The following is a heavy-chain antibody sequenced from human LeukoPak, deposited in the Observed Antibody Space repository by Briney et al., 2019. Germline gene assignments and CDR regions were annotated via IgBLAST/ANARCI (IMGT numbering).Heavy chain of an antibody. CDR3: ARHGGRYYYYYYMDV. J-gene: IGHJ6*03. V-gene: IGHV4-39*01. CDR1: GGSISSNSYY. Sequence: PSETLSLTCAVSGGSISSNSYYWGWIRQPPGKGLERMGSIYYTGSTYYNPSLKSRVTISVDTSKNQFSLKLSSVTAADTAVYYCARHGGRYYYYYYMDVWGKGTTVTISS. D-gene: IGHD2-15*01. CDR2: IYYTGST.